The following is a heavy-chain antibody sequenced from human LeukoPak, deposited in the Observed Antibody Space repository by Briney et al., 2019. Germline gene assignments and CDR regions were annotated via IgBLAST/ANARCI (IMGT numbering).Heavy chain of an antibody. CDR2: IYTTGST. D-gene: IGHD6-19*01. V-gene: IGHV4-4*07. J-gene: IGHJ4*02. CDR3: ARQIAVAGKVGFDY. CDR1: GGSISSYY. Sequence: SETLSLTCTVSGGSISSYYWTWIRQPAGKGLEWIGRIYTTGSTNYNLSLNSRVTMSVDTSKNQFSLKLSSVTAADTAVYYCARQIAVAGKVGFDYWGQGTLVTVSS.